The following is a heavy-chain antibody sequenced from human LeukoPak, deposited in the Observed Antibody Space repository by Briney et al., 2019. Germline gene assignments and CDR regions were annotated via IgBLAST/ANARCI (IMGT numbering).Heavy chain of an antibody. J-gene: IGHJ5*02. CDR3: ARYFLTGYYDNWFDP. CDR2: IKQDGSEK. D-gene: IGHD3-9*01. V-gene: IGHV3-7*01. Sequence: PGGSPRLSCAASGFTFSSYWMSWVRQAPGKGLEWVANIKQDGSEKYYVDSVKGRFTISRDNAKNSLYLQMNSLRAEDTAVYYCARYFLTGYYDNWFDPWGQGTLVTVSS. CDR1: GFTFSSYW.